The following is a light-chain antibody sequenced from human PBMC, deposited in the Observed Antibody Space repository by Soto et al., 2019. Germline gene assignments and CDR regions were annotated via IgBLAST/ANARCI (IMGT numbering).Light chain of an antibody. J-gene: IGLJ2*01. CDR1: RSDVGNYNY. CDR2: EVT. CDR3: SSYAGNNNLV. Sequence: QSVLTQPPSASGSPGQSVTISCTGTRSDVGNYNYVSWYQQHPGKAPKLMIYEVTKRPSGVPDRFSGSKSGNTASLTVSGLQAEDEADYYCSSYAGNNNLVFGGGTKLTVL. V-gene: IGLV2-8*01.